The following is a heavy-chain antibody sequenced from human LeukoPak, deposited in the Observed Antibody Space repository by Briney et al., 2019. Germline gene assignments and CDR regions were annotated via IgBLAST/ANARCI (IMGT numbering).Heavy chain of an antibody. CDR2: SIPIFGTA. D-gene: IGHD5-12*01. J-gene: IGHJ4*02. CDR3: ARGGRGDSGYDY. Sequence: SVKVSCKASGGTFSSDATSWVRQAPGQGLEWMGGSIPIFGTANYAQKFQGRVTITADESTSTAYMELSSLRSEDTAVYYCARGGRGDSGYDYWGQGTLVTVSS. V-gene: IGHV1-69*01. CDR1: GGTFSSDA.